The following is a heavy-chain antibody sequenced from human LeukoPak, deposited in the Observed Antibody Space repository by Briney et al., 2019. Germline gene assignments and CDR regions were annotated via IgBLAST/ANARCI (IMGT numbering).Heavy chain of an antibody. J-gene: IGHJ4*02. CDR1: GFTFSSNY. V-gene: IGHV3-9*01. CDR2: ISWNSGSI. D-gene: IGHD3-10*01. CDR3: AKSIEGSGSYYDSYFDY. Sequence: GGSLRLSCAASGFTFSSNYMSWVRQAPGKGLEWVSGISWNSGSIGYADSVKGRFTSSRDNAKNSLYLQMNSLRAEDTALYYCAKSIEGSGSYYDSYFDYRGQGTLVTVSS.